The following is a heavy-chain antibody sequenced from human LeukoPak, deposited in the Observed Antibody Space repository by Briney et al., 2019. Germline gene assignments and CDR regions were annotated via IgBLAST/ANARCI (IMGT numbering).Heavy chain of an antibody. CDR3: ARGGYSGYDYDY. CDR2: ISSSSSYI. V-gene: IGHV3-21*04. D-gene: IGHD5-12*01. J-gene: IGHJ4*02. CDR1: GFTFSSYS. Sequence: PGGSLRLSCAASGFTFSSYSMNWVRQAPGKGLEWVSSISSSSSYIYYADSAKGRFTISRDNAKNSLYLQMNSLRAEDTAVYYCARGGYSGYDYDYWGQGTLVTVSS.